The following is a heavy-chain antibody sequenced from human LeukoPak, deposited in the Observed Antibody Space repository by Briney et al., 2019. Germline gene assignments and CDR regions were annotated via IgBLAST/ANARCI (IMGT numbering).Heavy chain of an antibody. D-gene: IGHD3-10*01. CDR3: STAAIWFGVSY. CDR1: GYTFTDYY. CDR2: IDPNSGGT. Sequence: GASVKVSCKTSGYTFTDYYLHWVRQAPGQGLEWVGWIDPNSGGTNYAEKFQGRVTLSRDTSISTAFMELRRLSSDDTAVYYCSTAAIWFGVSYWGQGTLVTVSS. V-gene: IGHV1-2*02. J-gene: IGHJ4*02.